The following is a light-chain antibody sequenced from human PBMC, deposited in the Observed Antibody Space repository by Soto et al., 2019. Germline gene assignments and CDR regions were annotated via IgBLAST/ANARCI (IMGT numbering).Light chain of an antibody. CDR3: QQRSNWPPAT. V-gene: IGKV3-11*01. Sequence: EIVLTQSPATLSLSPGERATLSCRASQSISNYLAWYQQKPGQAPRLLIYDTFNRATGIPARFSGSGSGTYVTLTISSLEPEDFAVYYCQQRSNWPPATFGQGTKLEIK. J-gene: IGKJ2*01. CDR1: QSISNY. CDR2: DTF.